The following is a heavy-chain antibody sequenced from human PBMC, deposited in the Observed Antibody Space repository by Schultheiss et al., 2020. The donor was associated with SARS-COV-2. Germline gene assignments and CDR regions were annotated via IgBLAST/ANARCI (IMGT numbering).Heavy chain of an antibody. V-gene: IGHV3-74*01. D-gene: IGHD6-19*01. CDR2: INSDGSST. CDR3: TTGIRSKQWLVRRWGGFDY. J-gene: IGHJ4*02. CDR1: GFTFSSYW. Sequence: GESLKISCAASGFTFSSYWMHWVRQAPGKGLVWVSRINSDGSSTSYADSVKGRFTISRDNAKNTLYLQMNSLKTEDTAVYYCTTGIRSKQWLVRRWGGFDYWGQGTLVTVSS.